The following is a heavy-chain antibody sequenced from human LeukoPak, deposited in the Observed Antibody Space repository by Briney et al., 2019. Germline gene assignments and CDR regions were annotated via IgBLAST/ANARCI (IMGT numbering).Heavy chain of an antibody. J-gene: IGHJ4*02. Sequence: PGGSLRLSCAASGFTFDDYGMSWVRQAPGKGLEWVSYISSSSSTIYYADSVKGRFTISRDNAKNSLYLQMNSLRAEDTAVYYCAREGYYYDSSGYYFDYWGQGTLVTVSS. V-gene: IGHV3-48*01. D-gene: IGHD3-22*01. CDR1: GFTFDDYG. CDR2: ISSSSSTI. CDR3: AREGYYYDSSGYYFDY.